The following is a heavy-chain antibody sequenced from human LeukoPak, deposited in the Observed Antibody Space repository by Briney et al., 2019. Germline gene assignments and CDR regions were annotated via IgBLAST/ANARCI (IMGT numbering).Heavy chain of an antibody. J-gene: IGHJ4*02. D-gene: IGHD3-10*01. Sequence: GGTLRLSCAASGFTFSSYSMNWVRQAPGKGLEWVSSISSSIIYIYYADSVKGRFTISRDNAKNSLYLQMNSLRAEDTAVYYCARAGGSSWPFDYWGQGTLVTVSS. CDR1: GFTFSSYS. CDR2: ISSSIIYI. CDR3: ARAGGSSWPFDY. V-gene: IGHV3-21*01.